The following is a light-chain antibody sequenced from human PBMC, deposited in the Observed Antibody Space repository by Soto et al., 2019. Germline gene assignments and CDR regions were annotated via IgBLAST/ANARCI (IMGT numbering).Light chain of an antibody. Sequence: EIVLTQSPGTLSLSPGERATLSCRASQSVSSSYLAWYQQKPGQPPTLLMYDASRRAAGIPARFSGSGSGTDFTLTISSLEPEDFAVYYCQQSRQWPLTLGQGTRLEIK. V-gene: IGKV3D-20*02. CDR1: QSVSSSY. CDR3: QQSRQWPLT. CDR2: DAS. J-gene: IGKJ5*01.